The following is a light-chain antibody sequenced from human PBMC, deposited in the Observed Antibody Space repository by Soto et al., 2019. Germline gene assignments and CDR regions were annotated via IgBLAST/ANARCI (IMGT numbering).Light chain of an antibody. CDR1: QAVNTR. Sequence: EIVLTQSPATLSSFPGDRVTLSCRASQAVNTRLAWYQHKPGQAPRLLIYLTSNRATGVPARFSGSGSGTDFTLTISSLEPEDCAIYYCQQRQYWPPITFGQGTRLEI. CDR3: QQRQYWPPIT. CDR2: LTS. J-gene: IGKJ5*01. V-gene: IGKV3-11*01.